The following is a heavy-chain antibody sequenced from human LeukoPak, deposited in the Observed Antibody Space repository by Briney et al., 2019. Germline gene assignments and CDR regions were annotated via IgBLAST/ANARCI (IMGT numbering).Heavy chain of an antibody. V-gene: IGHV3-48*03. J-gene: IGHJ2*01. Sequence: PGESLRLSCVGSDFTFSTYEMHWVRQAPRKGLQWVSYICRCGDTIYYADSVKGRLTISTDNANNSLYLQMNRLRDEDTAVYFCARLLKYYYDSSGYGEDWYFDLWGPGTLVTVSS. CDR1: DFTFSTYE. CDR3: ARLLKYYYDSSGYGEDWYFDL. D-gene: IGHD3-22*01. CDR2: ICRCGDTI.